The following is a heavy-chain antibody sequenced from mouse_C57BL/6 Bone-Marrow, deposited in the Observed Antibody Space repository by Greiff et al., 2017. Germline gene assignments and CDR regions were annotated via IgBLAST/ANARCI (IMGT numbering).Heavy chain of an antibody. Sequence: EVKLMESGGDLVKPGGSLKLSCAASGFTFSSYGMSWVRQTPDKRLEWVATISSGGSYTYYPDSVKGRFTISRDNAKNTLYLQMSSLKSEDTAMYYCAREDYGSSQFAYWGQGTLVTVSA. J-gene: IGHJ3*01. CDR1: GFTFSSYG. V-gene: IGHV5-6*01. D-gene: IGHD1-1*01. CDR3: AREDYGSSQFAY. CDR2: ISSGGSYT.